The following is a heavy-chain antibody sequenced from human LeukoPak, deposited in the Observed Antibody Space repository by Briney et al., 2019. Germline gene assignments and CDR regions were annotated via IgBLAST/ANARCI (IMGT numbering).Heavy chain of an antibody. CDR1: GYTFTSYF. CDR2: INPSGGST. Sequence: GASVKVSCKASGYTFTSYFMHWVRQAPGQGLEWMGIINPSGGSTSYAQMFKGRVTMTRDTSTSTVYMELSSLRSGDTAVYYCAILHGFCSGGSCYSDFDYWGQGTLVTVSS. J-gene: IGHJ4*02. CDR3: AILHGFCSGGSCYSDFDY. V-gene: IGHV1-46*01. D-gene: IGHD2-15*01.